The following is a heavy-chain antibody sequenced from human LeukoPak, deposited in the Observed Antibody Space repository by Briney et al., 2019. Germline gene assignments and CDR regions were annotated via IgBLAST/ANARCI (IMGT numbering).Heavy chain of an antibody. J-gene: IGHJ6*03. V-gene: IGHV4-59*01. D-gene: IGHD5-12*01. Sequence: PSETLSLTCTVSGGSISSYYWSWIRQPPGKGQEWIGYIYYSGSTNYNPSLKSRVTISVDTSKNQFSLKLSSVTAADTAVYYCARSGRGYSGYDWSYYYMDVWGKGTTVTVSS. CDR3: ARSGRGYSGYDWSYYYMDV. CDR2: IYYSGST. CDR1: GGSISSYY.